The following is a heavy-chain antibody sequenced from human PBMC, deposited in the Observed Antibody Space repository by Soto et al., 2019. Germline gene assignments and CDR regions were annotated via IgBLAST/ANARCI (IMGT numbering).Heavy chain of an antibody. CDR3: AKLGIVVAGTAHY. CDR2: ISGSGGST. J-gene: IGHJ4*02. Sequence: EVQLLESGGGLVQPGGSLRLSCAASGFTFSSYDMSWVRQAPGKGLEWVSAISGSGGSTYYADSVKGRFTISRDNSKNTVYRHMNRLGAEDTAVEYCAKLGIVVAGTAHYWGQGTLVTVST. V-gene: IGHV3-23*01. D-gene: IGHD6-19*01. CDR1: GFTFSSYD.